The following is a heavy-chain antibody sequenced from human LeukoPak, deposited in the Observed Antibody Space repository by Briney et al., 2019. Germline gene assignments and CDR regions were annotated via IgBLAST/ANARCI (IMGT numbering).Heavy chain of an antibody. J-gene: IGHJ4*02. CDR3: ARDICSSTGCYFNY. CDR1: GGSISSYY. Sequence: SETLSLTCTVTGGSISSYYWGWIRQPPGKGLEWIGSIYHSGSTYYNPSLKSRVTISVDTSKNQFSLKLSSVTAADTAVYYCARDICSSTGCYFNYWGQGTLVTVSS. CDR2: IYHSGST. D-gene: IGHD2-2*01. V-gene: IGHV4-38-2*02.